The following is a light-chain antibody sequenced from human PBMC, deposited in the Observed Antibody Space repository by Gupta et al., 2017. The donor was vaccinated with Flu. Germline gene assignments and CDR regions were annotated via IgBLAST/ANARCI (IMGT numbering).Light chain of an antibody. CDR3: QQRDSTHIT. J-gene: IGKJ5*01. Sequence: PSSLSASVGDRVTIPCRASQRISSYLNWYQQKPGKAPKLLIYAASRVQSGVPSRFSGSGSGTDFTLTISRRQPEDFATYYCQQRDSTHITFGQGTQVDIK. CDR2: AAS. V-gene: IGKV1-39*01. CDR1: QRISSY.